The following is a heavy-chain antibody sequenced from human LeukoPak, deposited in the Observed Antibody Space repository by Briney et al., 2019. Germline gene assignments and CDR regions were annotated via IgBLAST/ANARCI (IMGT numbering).Heavy chain of an antibody. J-gene: IGHJ4*02. D-gene: IGHD3-9*01. Sequence: GASVKLSCKASGYTFTGYYMHWVRQAPGQGLEWMGWINPSSGGTNYAQKFQGRVTMTRDTSISTAYMDLYRLTSDDTAVYYCARSVLTAYLINDYWGQGTLVTVSS. CDR3: ARSVLTAYLINDY. CDR1: GYTFTGYY. V-gene: IGHV1-2*02. CDR2: INPSSGGT.